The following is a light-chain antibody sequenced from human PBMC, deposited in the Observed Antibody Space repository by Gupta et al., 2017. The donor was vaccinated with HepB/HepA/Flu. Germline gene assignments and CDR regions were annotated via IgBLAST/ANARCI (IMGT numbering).Light chain of an antibody. V-gene: IGLV1-44*01. CDR1: SANIGGNT. Sequence: QSVLTKPPSASATPGQRVTISCSGSSANIGGNTVNWYQQLPGTAPKLLIFSNNQRPSGVPDRFSGSKSGTSASLAISGLQSEDEADYYCATWDNSLDGHVIFGGGTKLTVL. J-gene: IGLJ2*01. CDR2: SNN. CDR3: ATWDNSLDGHVI.